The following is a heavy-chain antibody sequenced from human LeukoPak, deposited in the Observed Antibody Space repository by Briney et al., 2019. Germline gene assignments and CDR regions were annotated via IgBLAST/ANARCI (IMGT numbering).Heavy chain of an antibody. CDR1: GFTFSSYA. Sequence: GGSLRLSCAASGFTFSSYAMHWVRQAPGKGLEYVSAISSNGGSTYYANSVKGRFTISRDNSKNTLYLQMGSLRAEDMAVYYCARVSPTFPRIDVMGAFDIWGQGTMVTVSS. D-gene: IGHD3-16*01. CDR2: ISSNGGST. V-gene: IGHV3-64*01. J-gene: IGHJ3*02. CDR3: ARVSPTFPRIDVMGAFDI.